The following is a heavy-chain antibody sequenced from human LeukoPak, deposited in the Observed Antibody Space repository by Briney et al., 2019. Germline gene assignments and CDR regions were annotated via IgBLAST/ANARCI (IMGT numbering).Heavy chain of an antibody. CDR1: GGSISSGDYY. CDR3: ARALQYQLPSHFDY. V-gene: IGHV4-30-4*01. J-gene: IGHJ4*02. CDR2: IYYSGST. D-gene: IGHD2-2*01. Sequence: SQTLSLTCTVSGGSISSGDYYWSWIRQPPGKGLEWIGYIYYSGSTYYNPSLKSRVTISVDTSKNQFSLKLRSVTAADTAVYYCARALQYQLPSHFDYWGQGTLVTVSS.